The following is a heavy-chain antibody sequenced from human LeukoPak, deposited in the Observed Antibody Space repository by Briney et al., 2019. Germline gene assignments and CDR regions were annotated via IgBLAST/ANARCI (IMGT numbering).Heavy chain of an antibody. Sequence: GGSLRLSCTASTITFSKSWMSWVRQAPGKGPEWVANIKQDGSETKYVDSVKGRFTVSRDNAKNSVFLQMNSLRGEDTAIYYCARHLAGDSLYRHIDYWGQGTLVTVSS. V-gene: IGHV3-7*04. J-gene: IGHJ4*02. CDR1: TITFSKSW. CDR2: IKQDGSET. D-gene: IGHD5/OR15-5a*01. CDR3: ARHLAGDSLYRHIDY.